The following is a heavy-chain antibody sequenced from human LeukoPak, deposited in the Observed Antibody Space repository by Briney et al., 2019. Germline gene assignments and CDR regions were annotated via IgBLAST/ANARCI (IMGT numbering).Heavy chain of an antibody. D-gene: IGHD3-10*01. CDR3: ASLGSGSSPIIDFDY. Sequence: ASVKVSCKASGYSFTSYYMHWVRQAPGQGLEWMGIIDPSGGSTTCAQKFQGRITMTRDTSTSTVYMDLSSLTSEDTAIYYCASLGSGSSPIIDFDYWGQGTLVTVSS. V-gene: IGHV1-46*01. J-gene: IGHJ4*02. CDR2: IDPSGGST. CDR1: GYSFTSYY.